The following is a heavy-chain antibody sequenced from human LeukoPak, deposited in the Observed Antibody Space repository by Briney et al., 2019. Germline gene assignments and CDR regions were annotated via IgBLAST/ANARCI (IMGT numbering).Heavy chain of an antibody. D-gene: IGHD2-2*01. Sequence: PSETLSLTCTVSGGSISSSTHYWGWIRQPPGKGLEWIGSIYYTGSAYYNPSLKSRVAISVDTSKNQFSLKLSSVTAADTAVYYCAREIGYCSSTSCLFDYWGQGTLVTVSS. V-gene: IGHV4-39*07. CDR2: IYYTGSA. J-gene: IGHJ4*02. CDR1: GGSISSSTHY. CDR3: AREIGYCSSTSCLFDY.